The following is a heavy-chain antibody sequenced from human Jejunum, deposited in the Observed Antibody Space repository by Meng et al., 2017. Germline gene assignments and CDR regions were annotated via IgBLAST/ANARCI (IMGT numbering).Heavy chain of an antibody. CDR3: ARDNWGSIDY. D-gene: IGHD7-27*01. J-gene: IGHJ4*02. Sequence: QVTLQEAGPGLVRASETLFLTCTVSGGFASSGSYYWTWVRQSPGKGLEWIGYNFANGRTNYNPSLKSRVTMSVDTSRNQFSLKLSSVTAADTAVYYCARDNWGSIDYWGQGGLVTVSS. CDR1: GGFASSGSYY. V-gene: IGHV4-61*01. CDR2: NFANGRT.